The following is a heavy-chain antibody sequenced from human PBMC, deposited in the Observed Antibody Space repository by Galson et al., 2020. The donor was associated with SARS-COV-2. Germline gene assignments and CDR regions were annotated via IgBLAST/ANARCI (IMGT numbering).Heavy chain of an antibody. CDR2: IYYSGTT. CDR1: GGSISSGNRY. J-gene: IGHJ4*02. D-gene: IGHD3-16*01. V-gene: IGHV4-39*07. Sequence: SETLSLTCTVSGGSISSGNRYWAWIRQPPGKGLEWIGNIYYSGTTSYNPPLKSRVTISVDTSKDQVSLKLSSLAAADTAVYYFATWISSAGAWGSDDWGQGTLVTVSS. CDR3: ATWISSAGAWGSDD.